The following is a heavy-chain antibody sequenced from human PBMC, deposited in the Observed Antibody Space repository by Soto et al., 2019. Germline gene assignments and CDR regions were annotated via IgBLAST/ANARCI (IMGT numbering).Heavy chain of an antibody. D-gene: IGHD6-13*01. CDR2: IYPGDSDT. J-gene: IGHJ3*02. Sequence: PGESLKISCKGSGYSFTSYWIGWVRQMPGKGLEWMGIIYPGDSDTRYSPSFQGQVTISADKSISTAYLQWSSLKASDTAMYYCARHTEAYSSSWNDAFDIWGQGTMVTVSS. V-gene: IGHV5-51*01. CDR1: GYSFTSYW. CDR3: ARHTEAYSSSWNDAFDI.